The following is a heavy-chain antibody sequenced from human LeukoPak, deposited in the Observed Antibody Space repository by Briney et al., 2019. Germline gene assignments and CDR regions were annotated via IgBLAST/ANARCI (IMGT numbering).Heavy chain of an antibody. J-gene: IGHJ6*02. CDR3: ARDSSSSWSRNGMDV. CDR2: IYVDDTT. V-gene: IGHV3-53*01. CDR1: GFSVSNYY. Sequence: GGSLRLSCAAYGFSVSNYYMTWVRQAPGKGLEWVSIIYVDDTTSYADSVKGRFAISRDNSKNTVYLQLNNLRADDAAVYYCARDSSSSWSRNGMDVWGRGTTVTVSS. D-gene: IGHD6-13*01.